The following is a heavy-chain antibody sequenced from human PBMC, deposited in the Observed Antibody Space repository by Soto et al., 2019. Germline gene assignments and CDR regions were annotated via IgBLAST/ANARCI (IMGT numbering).Heavy chain of an antibody. CDR2: ISTNGGSK. CDR1: ELTFSNYG. J-gene: IGHJ4*02. Sequence: HPGRSLRLSCSASELTFSNYGIHWVRQAPGKGLEYVSAISTNGGSKYYADSVKGRFTISRDNTKNLLYLQMNRRRAEDTAVYYGARSGDNYNRLDYWAQGTPVTVSS. V-gene: IGHV3-64*04. D-gene: IGHD1-1*01. CDR3: ARSGDNYNRLDY.